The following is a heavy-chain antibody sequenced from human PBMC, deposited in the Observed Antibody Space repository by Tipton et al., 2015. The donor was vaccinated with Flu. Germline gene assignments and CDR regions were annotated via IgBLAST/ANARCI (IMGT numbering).Heavy chain of an antibody. CDR2: IRYDGINK. D-gene: IGHD6-19*01. CDR3: AKDSSGWFWGFYDY. J-gene: IGHJ4*02. Sequence: SLRLSCAASGFTFSSYGMHWVRQAPGKGLEWVAFIRYDGINKYYADSVKGRFTISRDNSKNTLYLQMNSLRAEDTAVYYCAKDSSGWFWGFYDYWGQGTLVTVSS. V-gene: IGHV3-30*02. CDR1: GFTFSSYG.